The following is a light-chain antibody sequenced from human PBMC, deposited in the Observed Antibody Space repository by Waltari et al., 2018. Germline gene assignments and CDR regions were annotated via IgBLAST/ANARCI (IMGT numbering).Light chain of an antibody. Sequence: QSALTQPASVSGSPGQSITTSCPGPSRYIGDLILPCYQQHPGKAPKLRLYEAGRRPPGVSNRFSGSKSGNTASLTISGLQAEDEADYYCLSYTTSSILGVFGGGTKLTVL. CDR2: EAG. CDR1: SRYIGDLI. V-gene: IGLV2-14*01. J-gene: IGLJ3*02. CDR3: LSYTTSSILGV.